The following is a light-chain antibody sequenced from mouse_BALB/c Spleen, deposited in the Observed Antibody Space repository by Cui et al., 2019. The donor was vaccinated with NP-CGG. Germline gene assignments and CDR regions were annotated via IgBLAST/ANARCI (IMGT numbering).Light chain of an antibody. Sequence: QAVLTQESALTTSPGETVTLTCRSSTGAVTTCNYANWVQEKPDHLFTGLIGGTNNRAPGVPARFSGSLIGDKAALTITGAQTEDEAIYFCALWYSNHWVFGGGTKLTVL. J-gene: IGLJ1*01. CDR1: TGAVTTCNY. CDR3: ALWYSNHWV. V-gene: IGLV1*01. CDR2: GTN.